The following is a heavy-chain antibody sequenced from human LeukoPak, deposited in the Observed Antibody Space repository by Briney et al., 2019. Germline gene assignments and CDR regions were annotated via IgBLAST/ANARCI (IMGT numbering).Heavy chain of an antibody. D-gene: IGHD3-10*01. CDR3: ARDLGDRGAFDI. V-gene: IGHV3-11*05. CDR2: ISSISSYT. Sequence: PGGSLRLSCAASGFTFSDYYMSWIRQAPGKGLEWVSYISSISSYTNYADSVKGRFTISRDNAKNSLYLQMNSLRAEDTAVYYCARDLGDRGAFDIRGQGTMVTVSS. J-gene: IGHJ3*02. CDR1: GFTFSDYY.